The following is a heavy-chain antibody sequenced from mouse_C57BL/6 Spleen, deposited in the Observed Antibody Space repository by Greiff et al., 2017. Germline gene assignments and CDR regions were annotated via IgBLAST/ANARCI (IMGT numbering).Heavy chain of an antibody. J-gene: IGHJ2*01. D-gene: IGHD3-2*02. CDR3: ARQGTAQAPWDY. V-gene: IGHV1-54*01. Sequence: LVESGAELVRPGTSVTVSCKASGYAFTHYLLEWVKQRPGPGLAWIGVISPGSGGTTYTEKFTGKATLTGDKSSSTASLQISSLTSEDSAVYICARQGTAQAPWDYWGQGTTLTVSS. CDR2: ISPGSGGT. CDR1: GYAFTHYL.